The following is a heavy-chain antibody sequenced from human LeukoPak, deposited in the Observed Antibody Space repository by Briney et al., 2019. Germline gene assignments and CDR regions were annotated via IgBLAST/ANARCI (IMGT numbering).Heavy chain of an antibody. J-gene: IGHJ6*03. Sequence: VASVKVSCXASGYTFTSYDINWVRQATGQGLEWMGWMNPNSGNTGYAQKFQDRATITRNTSISTAYMELSSLRSEDTAVYYCARGDSSGYYGYYYYYMDVWGKGTTVTVSS. V-gene: IGHV1-8*03. D-gene: IGHD3-22*01. CDR3: ARGDSSGYYGYYYYYMDV. CDR2: MNPNSGNT. CDR1: GYTFTSYD.